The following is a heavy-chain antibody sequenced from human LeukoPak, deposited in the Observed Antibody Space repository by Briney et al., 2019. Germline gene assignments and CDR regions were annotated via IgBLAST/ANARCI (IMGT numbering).Heavy chain of an antibody. CDR2: ISGSGDRT. J-gene: IGHJ5*02. V-gene: IGHV3-23*01. CDR1: GFTFSNYA. D-gene: IGHD2-21*02. CDR3: ASHRSAAYCGGDCFSGYFHDHNWFDP. Sequence: GGSLRLSCAASGFTFSNYAMNWVRQAPGKGLEWVSVISGSGDRTYYTDSVKGRFTISRDNAKNSLYLQMNSLRAEDTAVYYCASHRSAAYCGGDCFSGYFHDHNWFDPWGQGTLVTVSS.